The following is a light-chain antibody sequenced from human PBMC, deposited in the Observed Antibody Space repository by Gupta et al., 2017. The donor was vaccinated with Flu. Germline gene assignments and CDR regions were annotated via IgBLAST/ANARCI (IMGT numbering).Light chain of an antibody. Sequence: EIQMTEPPSSLSASVGDRVTITCRVSQSISSYLNRYQQKPGQAPKLLIYAASSLQSGVPSRFSGSGSGTDFTLTIISLQPEDFATYYCQQSYRTPLTFGGGTQVEIK. CDR2: AAS. CDR1: QSISSY. J-gene: IGKJ4*01. CDR3: QQSYRTPLT. V-gene: IGKV1-39*01.